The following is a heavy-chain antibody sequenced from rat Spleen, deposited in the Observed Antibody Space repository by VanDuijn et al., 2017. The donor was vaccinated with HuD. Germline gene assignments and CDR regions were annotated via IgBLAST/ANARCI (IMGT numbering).Heavy chain of an antibody. Sequence: EVQLVESGGGLVQPGRSLKLSCAASGFTFSDYYMAWVRQAPTKGLEWVASISIGGGNTYYADSVRGRFTISRDDAKNTLYLQMDSLRSEDTATYYCANDDWFAYWGQGTLVTVSS. J-gene: IGHJ3*01. CDR1: GFTFSDYY. CDR2: ISIGGGNT. CDR3: ANDDWFAY. V-gene: IGHV5-25*01.